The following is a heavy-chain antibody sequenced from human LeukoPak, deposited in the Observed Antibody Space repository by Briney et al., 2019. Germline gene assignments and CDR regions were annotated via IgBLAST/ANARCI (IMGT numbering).Heavy chain of an antibody. CDR2: IRYDGSNK. V-gene: IGHV3-30*02. Sequence: GGSLRLSCAASGFTFSSYGMHWVRQAPGKGLEWVAFIRYDGSNKYYADSVKGRFTISRDNAKNSLYLQMNSLRAEDTAVYYCARAGIVGADYWGQGTLVTVSS. J-gene: IGHJ4*02. CDR1: GFTFSSYG. CDR3: ARAGIVGADY. D-gene: IGHD1-26*01.